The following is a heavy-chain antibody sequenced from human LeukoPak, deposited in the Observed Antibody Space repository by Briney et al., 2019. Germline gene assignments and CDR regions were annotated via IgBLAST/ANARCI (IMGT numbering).Heavy chain of an antibody. J-gene: IGHJ4*02. D-gene: IGHD1-1*01. CDR3: AREKVMGTTGFDY. CDR1: GFTFSSYA. Sequence: GGSPRLSCAASGFTFSSYAMSWVRQAPGKGLEWVSGISGSGSSTYYADSVKGRLTISRDNAKNSLYLQMNSLRAEDTAVYYRAREKVMGTTGFDYWGQGTLVTVSS. V-gene: IGHV3-23*01. CDR2: ISGSGSST.